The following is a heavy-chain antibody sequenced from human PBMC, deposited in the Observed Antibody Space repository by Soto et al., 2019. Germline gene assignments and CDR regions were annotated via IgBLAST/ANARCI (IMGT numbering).Heavy chain of an antibody. Sequence: GESLKISCKGSGYSFSNYWIGWVRRMPGKGLEWMGIIYPGNTDIRYSPSFQGQVTMSADRSISTAYLQWSSLKASDTAMYYCTRYAGVERSGYYSNWGRGTMVTVSS. CDR2: IYPGNTDI. CDR1: GYSFSNYW. CDR3: TRYAGVERSGYYSN. V-gene: IGHV5-51*01. D-gene: IGHD3-22*01. J-gene: IGHJ4*02.